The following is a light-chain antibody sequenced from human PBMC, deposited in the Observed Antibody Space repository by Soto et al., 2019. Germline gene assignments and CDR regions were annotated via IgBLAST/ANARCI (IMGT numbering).Light chain of an antibody. CDR2: DVS. J-gene: IGLJ1*01. CDR1: GNDVGAYNY. Sequence: QSALPQPRSVSGSPGQSVTISCTGTGNDVGAYNYVYWYQQHPGKAPKLMIYDVSKRPSGVPDRFSGSKSGNTASLTISGLQAEDEADYYCCSYAGSYTLYVFGTGTKVTVL. CDR3: CSYAGSYTLYV. V-gene: IGLV2-11*01.